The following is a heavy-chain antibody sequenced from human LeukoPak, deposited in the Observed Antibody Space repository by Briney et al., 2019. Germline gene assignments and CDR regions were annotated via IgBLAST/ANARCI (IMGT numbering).Heavy chain of an antibody. CDR3: ARVEMATIFLDY. V-gene: IGHV4-39*01. D-gene: IGHD5-24*01. CDR2: IYYSGST. CDR1: GGSISSSSYY. Sequence: SETLSLTCTVSGGSISSSSYYWGWIRQPPRKGLEWIGSIYYSGSTYYNPSLKSRVTISVDTSKNRFSLKLSSVTAADTAVYYCARVEMATIFLDYWGQGTLVTVSS. J-gene: IGHJ4*02.